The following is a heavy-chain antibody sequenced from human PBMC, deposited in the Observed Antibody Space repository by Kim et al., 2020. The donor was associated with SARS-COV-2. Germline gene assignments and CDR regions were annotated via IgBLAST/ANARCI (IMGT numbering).Heavy chain of an antibody. J-gene: IGHJ5*02. Sequence: SVKVSCKASGGTFSSYAISWVRQAPGQGLEWMGRIIPILGIANYAQKFQGRVTITADKSTSTAYMELSSLRSEDTAVYYCAREPETAAAGSYGSNWFDPWGQGTLVTVSS. CDR2: IIPILGIA. CDR1: GGTFSSYA. CDR3: AREPETAAAGSYGSNWFDP. V-gene: IGHV1-69*04. D-gene: IGHD6-13*01.